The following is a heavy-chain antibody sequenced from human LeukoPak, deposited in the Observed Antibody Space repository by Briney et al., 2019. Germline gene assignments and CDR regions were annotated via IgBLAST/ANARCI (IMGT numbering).Heavy chain of an antibody. J-gene: IGHJ4*02. CDR1: GGSISSYY. V-gene: IGHV4-59*01. CDR3: ARGGASGLVDY. Sequence: SETLSLTCSVSGGSISSYYWSWIRQPPGKGLEWIGYISYSGSTNYNPSLNSRVTISVDTSKNQFSLKLNSVTAADTAVYYCARGGASGLVDYWGQGTLVTVSS. CDR2: ISYSGST. D-gene: IGHD3-10*01.